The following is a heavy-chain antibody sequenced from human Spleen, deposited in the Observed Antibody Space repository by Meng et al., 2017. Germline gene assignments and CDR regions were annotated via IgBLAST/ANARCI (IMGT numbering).Heavy chain of an antibody. V-gene: IGHV1-69*06. D-gene: IGHD5-12*01. Sequence: SVKVSCKASGYTFTNYFIHWVRQAPGQGLEWMGGFIPFFGTPNFAQKFQVRVTMTADKTTNTAYMELSSLRSDDTAVYYCAGGTTGYSGIDFWGQGTLVTVSS. CDR1: GYTFTNYF. CDR3: AGGTTGYSGIDF. J-gene: IGHJ4*02. CDR2: FIPFFGTP.